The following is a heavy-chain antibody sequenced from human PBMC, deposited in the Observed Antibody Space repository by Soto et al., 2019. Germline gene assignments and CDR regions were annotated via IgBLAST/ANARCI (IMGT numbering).Heavy chain of an antibody. CDR1: GFTFSSYA. CDR3: ARVGRLHYFDY. CDR2: ISYDGGNK. Sequence: QVQLVESGGGVVQPGRSLRLSCAASGFTFSSYAMHWVRQAPGKGLEWVAVISYDGGNKYYADSVKGRFTISRDNSKNTLFLQMNSLRAEDTAVYYCARVGRLHYFDYWGQGTLVTVSS. J-gene: IGHJ4*02. D-gene: IGHD4-17*01. V-gene: IGHV3-30-3*01.